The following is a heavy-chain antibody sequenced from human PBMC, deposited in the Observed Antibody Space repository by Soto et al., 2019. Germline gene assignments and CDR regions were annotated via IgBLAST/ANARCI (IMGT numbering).Heavy chain of an antibody. V-gene: IGHV1-69*01. CDR1: GDTFSNYA. CDR2: IIPLFGTT. CDR3: ARVFPDECVEPGAIRGYLDT. D-gene: IGHD1-1*01. Sequence: QVQLVQSGPEVKEPGSSVTVSCKASGDTFSNYATTWVRQAPGQGLEWMGAIIPLFGTTNYAQQFQGRVTITADESTSTAYMELSSLRSDDTAVYYCARVFPDECVEPGAIRGYLDTWGQGTLVTVSS. J-gene: IGHJ4*02.